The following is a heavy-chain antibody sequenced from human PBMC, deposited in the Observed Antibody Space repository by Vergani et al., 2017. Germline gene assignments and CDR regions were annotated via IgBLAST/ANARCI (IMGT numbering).Heavy chain of an antibody. V-gene: IGHV4-59*01. Sequence: VRLQESGPGLVKPSETLSLTCSVSGGSMSGYYWSWIRQPPGKELEWIGYMYHSGSTNYNTSLETRVTISGDTSKNQFFLKLNSVTAADTAVYYCASMGGYDEGSAFRIGYFDSWGPGILVTVSS. J-gene: IGHJ4*02. CDR2: MYHSGST. CDR3: ASMGGYDEGSAFRIGYFDS. CDR1: GGSMSGYY. D-gene: IGHD3-22*01.